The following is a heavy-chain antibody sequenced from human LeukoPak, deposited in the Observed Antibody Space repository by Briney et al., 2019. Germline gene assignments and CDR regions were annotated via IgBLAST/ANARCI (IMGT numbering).Heavy chain of an antibody. J-gene: IGHJ4*02. D-gene: IGHD5-24*01. CDR3: ARSAWDGNSFDY. V-gene: IGHV3-72*01. CDR2: IRNKANSYTT. Sequence: GGSLRLSCAAPGFTFSDHYMDWVRQAPGKGLEWVGRIRNKANSYTTEYAASVKGRFTISRDDSNNSLYLQMNSLRAEDTAVYHCARSAWDGNSFDYWGQGTLVTVSS. CDR1: GFTFSDHY.